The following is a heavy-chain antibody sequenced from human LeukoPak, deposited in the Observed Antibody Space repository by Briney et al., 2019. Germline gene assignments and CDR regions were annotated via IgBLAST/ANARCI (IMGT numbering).Heavy chain of an antibody. CDR1: GFTFSDYY. D-gene: IGHD6-6*01. V-gene: IGHV3-11*06. Sequence: GGSLRLSCAASGFTFSDYYMSWIRQAPGKGLEWVSYLSRSSSYTNYADSVKGRFTISRDNAKNSLYLQMNSLRAEDTAVYYCARVKYSSSDYYYYGMDVWGQGTTVTVSS. CDR2: LSRSSSYT. J-gene: IGHJ6*02. CDR3: ARVKYSSSDYYYYGMDV.